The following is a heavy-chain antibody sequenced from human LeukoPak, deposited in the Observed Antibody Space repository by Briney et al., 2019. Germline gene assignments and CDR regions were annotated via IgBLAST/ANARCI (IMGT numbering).Heavy chain of an antibody. CDR1: GFTFSSYE. D-gene: IGHD5-18*01. J-gene: IGHJ4*02. Sequence: GGSLRLSCAASGFTFSSYEMNWVRQAPGKGLEWVSYISNSGSTIYYADSVKGRFTISRDNAKNSLYVQMNSLRAEDTAVYYCARGVGNNYGYPDYWGKGTLVTVSS. CDR3: ARGVGNNYGYPDY. V-gene: IGHV3-48*03. CDR2: ISNSGSTI.